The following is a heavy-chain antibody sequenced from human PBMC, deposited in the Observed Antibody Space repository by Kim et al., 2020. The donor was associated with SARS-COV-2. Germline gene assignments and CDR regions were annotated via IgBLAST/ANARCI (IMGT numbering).Heavy chain of an antibody. J-gene: IGHJ4*02. CDR1: GFTFGDYA. Sequence: GGSLRLSCTASGFTFGDYAMSWFRQAPGKGLEWVGFIRSKAYGGTTEYAASVKGRFTISRDDSKSIAYLQMNSLKTEDTAVYYCTRETRGMVTMVRGVIITPENWGQGTLVTVSS. CDR2: IRSKAYGGTT. V-gene: IGHV3-49*03. D-gene: IGHD3-10*01. CDR3: TRETRGMVTMVRGVIITPEN.